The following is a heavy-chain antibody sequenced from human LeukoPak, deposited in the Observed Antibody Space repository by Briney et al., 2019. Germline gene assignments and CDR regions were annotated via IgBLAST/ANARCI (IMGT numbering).Heavy chain of an antibody. J-gene: IGHJ3*02. Sequence: GGSLRLSCAASGFAFGSYGMSWVRQAPGKGLEWVAAISASGSNPHYSDSVKGRFLISRDNTENTVYLQMKSLRAEDTAVYYCAKDEGRYQTSGAFDIWGQGTMVTVSS. CDR2: ISASGSNP. CDR3: AKDEGRYQTSGAFDI. D-gene: IGHD2-2*01. CDR1: GFAFGSYG. V-gene: IGHV3-23*01.